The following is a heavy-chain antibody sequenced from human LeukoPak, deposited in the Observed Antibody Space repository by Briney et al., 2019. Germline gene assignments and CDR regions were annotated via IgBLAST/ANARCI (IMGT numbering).Heavy chain of an antibody. J-gene: IGHJ4*02. V-gene: IGHV1-46*01. D-gene: IGHD2-15*01. CDR3: ASSIGRSGVVH. Sequence: ASVKVSCKTSGYTFIHYYMHWVRQASGEGFEWMGIVDPSGDIATYAQKFQGRVTLTTDTSTSTFYMELSSLRSEDTAIYYCASSIGRSGVVHWGQGTLVTVSS. CDR2: VDPSGDIA. CDR1: GYTFIHYY.